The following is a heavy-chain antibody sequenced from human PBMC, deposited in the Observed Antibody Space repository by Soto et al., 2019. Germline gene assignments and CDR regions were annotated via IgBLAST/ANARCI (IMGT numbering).Heavy chain of an antibody. CDR2: ISPYNGNT. D-gene: IGHD3-3*01. CDR3: ARGYYDFWSGYLTPNWFDP. Sequence: ASVKVSCTASGYTFTSYGISWVRQAPGQGLEWMGWISPYNGNTNYAQKLQDRVTMTTDTSTSTAYMELRSLRSDDTAVYYCARGYYDFWSGYLTPNWFDPWGQGTLVTVSS. V-gene: IGHV1-18*04. J-gene: IGHJ5*02. CDR1: GYTFTSYG.